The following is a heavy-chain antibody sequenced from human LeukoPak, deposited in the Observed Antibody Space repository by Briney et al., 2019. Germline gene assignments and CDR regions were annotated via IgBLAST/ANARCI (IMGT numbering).Heavy chain of an antibody. CDR2: IYSGDST. D-gene: IGHD6-19*01. Sequence: GGSLRLSCAASGFTFSSYGMSWVRQAPGKGLEWVSVIYSGDSTYYADSVKGRFTISRDNSKNTLYLQMNRLRAEDTAVYYCARGSSGWLGLYYFDYWGQGTLVTVSS. CDR1: GFTFSSYG. CDR3: ARGSSGWLGLYYFDY. V-gene: IGHV3-66*01. J-gene: IGHJ4*02.